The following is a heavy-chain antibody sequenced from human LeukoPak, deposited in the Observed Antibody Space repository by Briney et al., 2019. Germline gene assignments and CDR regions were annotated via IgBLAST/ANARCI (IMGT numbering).Heavy chain of an antibody. CDR2: LYTSGST. CDR1: GGSISSYY. CDR3: ARDLSFGWFDP. V-gene: IGHV4-4*07. Sequence: PSETLSLTCTVSGGSISSYYWSWIRQPAGKGLEWIGRLYTSGSTNYNPSLKSRVTMSVDTSKNQFSLKLSSATAADTAVYYCARDLSFGWFDPWGQGTLVTVSS. J-gene: IGHJ5*02. D-gene: IGHD3-16*01.